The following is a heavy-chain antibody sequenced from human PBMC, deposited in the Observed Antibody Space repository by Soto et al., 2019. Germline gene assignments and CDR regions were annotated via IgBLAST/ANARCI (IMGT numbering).Heavy chain of an antibody. J-gene: IGHJ4*02. D-gene: IGHD3-10*01. CDR1: GDTFAFYS. V-gene: IGHV1-69*02. CDR2: INPILSMS. CDR3: ATSYGSGYRAFDY. Sequence: QVQLVQSGAEVKRPGSSVKVSCKASGDTFAFYSINWVRQAPGLGLEWMGRINPILSMSNYAERFPGRVTMTADKSTSTAYMVLNSLRSEDTGMYYCATSYGSGYRAFDYWGQGALVTVSS.